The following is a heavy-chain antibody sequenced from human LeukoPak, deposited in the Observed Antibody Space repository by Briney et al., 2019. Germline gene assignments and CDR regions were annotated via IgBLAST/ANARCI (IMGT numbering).Heavy chain of an antibody. CDR1: GYNLTNYW. V-gene: IGHV5-51*01. Sequence: GESLKISCKGSGYNLTNYWIDWVRQMPGKGLEWMGIIYPGDSDTRYSPSFQGQVTFSADESISTAYLQWSSLKASDTAIYYCARRSSIAPRLFDYCGQGTLVTVSS. J-gene: IGHJ4*02. CDR2: IYPGDSDT. D-gene: IGHD6-6*01. CDR3: ARRSSIAPRLFDY.